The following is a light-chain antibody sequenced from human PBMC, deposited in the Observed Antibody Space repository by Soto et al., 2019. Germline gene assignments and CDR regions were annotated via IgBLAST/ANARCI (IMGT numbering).Light chain of an antibody. CDR2: KAS. Sequence: DIQMTQYPSTLSGSVGDRSTITCLASQTISSWLAWYQQKPGKAPKLLIYKASTLKSGVPSRFSGSGSGTEFTLTISSLQPDDFATYYCQHYSSYSEAVGQGTKVEIK. CDR3: QHYSSYSEA. V-gene: IGKV1-5*03. J-gene: IGKJ1*01. CDR1: QTISSW.